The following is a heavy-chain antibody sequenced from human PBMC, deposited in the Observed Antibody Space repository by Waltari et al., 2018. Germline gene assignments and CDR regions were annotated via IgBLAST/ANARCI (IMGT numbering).Heavy chain of an antibody. CDR2: INSDGSST. CDR1: GFTFSSYW. V-gene: IGHV3-74*01. D-gene: IGHD2-8*01. J-gene: IGHJ4*02. Sequence: EVQLVESGGGLVQPGGSLRLPCAASGFTFSSYWMHWVRQAPGKGLVWVSRINSDGSSTSYADSVKGRFTISRDNAKNTLYLQMNSLRAEDTAVYYCARASRGGVYYFDYWGQGTLVTVSS. CDR3: ARASRGGVYYFDY.